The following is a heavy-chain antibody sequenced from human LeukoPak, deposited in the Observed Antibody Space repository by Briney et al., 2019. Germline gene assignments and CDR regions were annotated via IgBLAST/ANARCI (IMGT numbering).Heavy chain of an antibody. CDR3: ARDGTLDY. CDR2: IRGDGGGT. Sequence: GGSLTLSCAAAGFTFSTYAMTWVRQAPGKGLEWVSGIRGDGGGTYYSDSVQDRFTISSDNSTNTLYPQMNSLRAEDTAVYYCARDGTLDYWGQGTLVTVSP. CDR1: GFTFSTYA. V-gene: IGHV3-23*01. J-gene: IGHJ4*02. D-gene: IGHD1-14*01.